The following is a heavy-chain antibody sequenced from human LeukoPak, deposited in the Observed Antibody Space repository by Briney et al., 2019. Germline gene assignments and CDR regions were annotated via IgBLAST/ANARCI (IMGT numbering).Heavy chain of an antibody. CDR3: ARTQSTTPYYDFWSGQTPRRTFDY. J-gene: IGHJ4*02. V-gene: IGHV1-18*01. CDR1: GYTFTSYD. D-gene: IGHD3-3*01. Sequence: ASVKVSCKASGYTFTSYDINWVRQAPGQGLEWMGWISAYNGNTNYAQKLQGRVTMTTDTSTSTAYMELRSLRSDDTAVYYCARTQSTTPYYDFWSGQTPRRTFDYWGQGTLVTVSS. CDR2: ISAYNGNT.